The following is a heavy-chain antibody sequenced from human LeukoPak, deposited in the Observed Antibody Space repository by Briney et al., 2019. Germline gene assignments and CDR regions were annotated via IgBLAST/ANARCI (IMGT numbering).Heavy chain of an antibody. J-gene: IGHJ4*02. CDR3: ATSRVFDY. CDR2: INSAGNNI. Sequence: PGGSLRLTCVASGFTFSDYFMSWIRQAPGKGLEWLSFINSAGNNIYYADSVKGRFTISRDNSKETLYLEMNSLRVEGTAIYYCATSRVFDYWGQGTLVAVSS. V-gene: IGHV3-11*04. CDR1: GFTFSDYF.